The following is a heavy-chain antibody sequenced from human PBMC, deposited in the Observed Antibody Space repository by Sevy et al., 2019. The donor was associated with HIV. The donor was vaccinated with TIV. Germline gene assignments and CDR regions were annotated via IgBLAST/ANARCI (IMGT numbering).Heavy chain of an antibody. V-gene: IGHV1-24*01. CDR3: AITKDYYDSSGCPFDY. J-gene: IGHJ4*02. CDR2: FDPEDGET. CDR1: GYTLSQVS. Sequence: ASVKDSCKVSGYTLSQVSMHWVRQVPGKGLEWMGSFDPEDGETIYAQKFQGRLTMTEDTSTDTAYMELSSLKSEDTAVFYCAITKDYYDSSGCPFDYWGQGTLVTVSS. D-gene: IGHD3-22*01.